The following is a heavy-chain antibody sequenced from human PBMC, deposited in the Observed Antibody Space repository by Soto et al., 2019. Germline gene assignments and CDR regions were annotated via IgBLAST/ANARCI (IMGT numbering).Heavy chain of an antibody. V-gene: IGHV1-18*04. D-gene: IGHD6-13*01. CDR2: ISAYNGNT. CDR3: AREPDSSSWYDY. CDR1: GYTFTNYY. Sequence: GASVKVSCKASGYTFTNYYMHWVRQAPGQGLEWMGWISAYNGNTNYAQKLQGRVTMTTDTSTSTAYMELRSLRSDDTAVYYCAREPDSSSWYDYWGQGTLVTVSS. J-gene: IGHJ4*02.